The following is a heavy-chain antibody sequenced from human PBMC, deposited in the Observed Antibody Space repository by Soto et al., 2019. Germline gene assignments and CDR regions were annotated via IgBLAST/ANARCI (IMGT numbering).Heavy chain of an antibody. CDR1: GFTLSSYG. Sequence: PGGSLRLSCAASGFTLSSYGMDWVRQAPGKGLEWVSSISSSGHYIYYAESVKGRFTISRDNARNSLYLQMNSLRAEDTAVYYCARNEGITMIRGVPLYDYWGQGTLVTVYS. CDR3: ARNEGITMIRGVPLYDY. V-gene: IGHV3-21*01. CDR2: ISSSGHYI. J-gene: IGHJ4*02. D-gene: IGHD3-10*01.